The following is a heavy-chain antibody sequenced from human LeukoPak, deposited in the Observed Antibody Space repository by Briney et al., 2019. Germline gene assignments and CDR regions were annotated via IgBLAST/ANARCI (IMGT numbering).Heavy chain of an antibody. CDR1: GGTFSSHA. J-gene: IGHJ4*02. V-gene: IGHV1-69*05. CDR3: ARDYGSGYPFDY. CDR2: IIPIFGTA. Sequence: SVKVSCKASGGTFSSHAISWVRQAPGQGLEWMGRIIPIFGTANYAQKFQGRVTITTDESTSTAYMELSSLRSEDTAVYYCARDYGSGYPFDYWGQGTLVTVSS. D-gene: IGHD3-22*01.